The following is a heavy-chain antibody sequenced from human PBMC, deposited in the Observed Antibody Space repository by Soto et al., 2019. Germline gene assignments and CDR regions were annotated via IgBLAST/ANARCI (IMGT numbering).Heavy chain of an antibody. D-gene: IGHD6-13*01. J-gene: IGHJ5*02. V-gene: IGHV4-59*01. CDR2: IYYSGST. CDR3: ARDNAAGWFDP. CDR1: GGSISSYY. Sequence: SETLSLTCTVSGGSISSYYWSWIRQPPGKGLEWIGYIYYSGSTNYNPSLKSRVTISVDTSKNQFSLKLSSVTAADTAVYYCARDNAAGWFDPWGQGTLVTVSS.